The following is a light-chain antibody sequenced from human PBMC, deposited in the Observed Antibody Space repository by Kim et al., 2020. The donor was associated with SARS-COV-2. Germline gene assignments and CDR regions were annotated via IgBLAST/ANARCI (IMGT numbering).Light chain of an antibody. J-gene: IGKJ2*01. Sequence: VNTMEIVTIISKASQTSGTSLHWYEQKPEQDPVLLRKYADQYMSGVTSRFGGSGSGTEFTLTISSLEPEEAVAYYCQQSSALPYTFGQGIKLAI. CDR2: YAD. CDR1: QTSGTS. CDR3: QQSSALPYT. V-gene: IGKV6D-21*02.